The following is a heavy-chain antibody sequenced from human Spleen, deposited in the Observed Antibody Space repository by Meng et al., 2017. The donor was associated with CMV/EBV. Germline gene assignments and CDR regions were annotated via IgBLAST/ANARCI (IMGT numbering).Heavy chain of an antibody. CDR1: GDSINSGGFY. CDR2: IYHTGTT. D-gene: IGHD3-22*01. CDR3: ARAQYHYDSTAFFEH. J-gene: IGHJ4*02. V-gene: IGHV4-31*02. Sequence: GDSINSGGFYWSWIRQHPGKGLEWIGYIYHTGTTSYNPSLKSRVSISVDTSKNQFSLKLSSMTAADTAVYYCARAQYHYDSTAFFEHWGQGALVTVSS.